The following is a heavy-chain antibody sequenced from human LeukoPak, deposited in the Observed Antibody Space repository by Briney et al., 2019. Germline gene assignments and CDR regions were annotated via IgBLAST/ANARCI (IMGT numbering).Heavy chain of an antibody. J-gene: IGHJ3*02. D-gene: IGHD6-6*01. V-gene: IGHV1-69*05. Sequence: SVKVSCKASGGTFSSYAISWVRQAPGQGLEWMGGIIPIFGTANYAQKFQGRVTITTDESTSTAYMELSSLRSEDTTVYYCARDRPSSSSAVRAFDIWGQGTMVTVSS. CDR2: IIPIFGTA. CDR3: ARDRPSSSSAVRAFDI. CDR1: GGTFSSYA.